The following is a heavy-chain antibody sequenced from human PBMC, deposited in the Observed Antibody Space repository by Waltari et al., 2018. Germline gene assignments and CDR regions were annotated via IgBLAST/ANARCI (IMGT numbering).Heavy chain of an antibody. D-gene: IGHD2-15*01. Sequence: QVRLQQWGAGLLQPSETLSLTCAVHGGSFSGSYWGRIRQPPGKGLEWIGEINHGGNTNYNPSLRGRIAMSVDTSKNQFSLILKSLTAADTAVYYCVRLEDCSGPGGNCYSGDSFALDVWGQGTTVTVSS. CDR1: GGSFSGSY. CDR2: INHGGNT. CDR3: VRLEDCSGPGGNCYSGDSFALDV. V-gene: IGHV4-34*02. J-gene: IGHJ6*02.